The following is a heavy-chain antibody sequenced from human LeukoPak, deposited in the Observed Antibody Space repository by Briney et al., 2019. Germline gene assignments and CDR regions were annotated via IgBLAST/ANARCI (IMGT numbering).Heavy chain of an antibody. CDR2: ISSGSSYI. Sequence: PGGSLRLSCAASGFSFSSYSMNWVRQAPGKGLEWVSSISSGSSYILYADSVQGRFTISRDNAKNSLYLQMNSLRAEDRAVYYCARGGSGRTQDDTFDVWGQGTMVTVSS. D-gene: IGHD3-10*01. J-gene: IGHJ3*01. CDR1: GFSFSSYS. CDR3: ARGGSGRTQDDTFDV. V-gene: IGHV3-21*01.